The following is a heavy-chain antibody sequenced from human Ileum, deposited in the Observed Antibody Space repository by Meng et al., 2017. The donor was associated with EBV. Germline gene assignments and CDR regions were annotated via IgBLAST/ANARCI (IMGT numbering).Heavy chain of an antibody. CDR2: VVYSGTT. V-gene: IGHV4-39*01. D-gene: IGHD1-14*01. CDR1: GCSIRSCSCH. J-gene: IGHJ4*02. CDR3: ARHHHSPTFDY. Sequence: LRLYGAVPGPCMYSETLSLTCTVTGCSIRSCSCHWAWIRPPPGEGLEGCGIVVYSGTTYYTSSLKSRVSISVDTSKNQFSLKLSSVTAADTAVYYCARHHHSPTFDYWGQGTLVTVSS.